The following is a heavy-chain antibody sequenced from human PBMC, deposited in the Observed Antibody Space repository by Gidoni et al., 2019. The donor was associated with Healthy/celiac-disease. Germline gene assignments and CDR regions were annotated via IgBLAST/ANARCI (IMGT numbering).Heavy chain of an antibody. J-gene: IGHJ5*02. V-gene: IGHV4-38-2*01. Sequence: QVQLQESVPGLVKPSETLSLTCAVSGYSISSGYYWGWIRQPPGKGLEWIGSIYHSGSTYYNPSLKSRVTISVDTSKNQFSLKLSSVTAADTAVYYCARSTRYGDYKNWFDPWGQGTLVTVSS. CDR2: IYHSGST. CDR3: ARSTRYGDYKNWFDP. D-gene: IGHD4-17*01. CDR1: GYSISSGYY.